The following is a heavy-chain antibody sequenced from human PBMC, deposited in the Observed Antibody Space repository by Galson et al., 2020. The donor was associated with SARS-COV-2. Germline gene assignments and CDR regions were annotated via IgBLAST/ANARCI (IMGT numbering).Heavy chain of an antibody. V-gene: IGHV1-2*02. CDR3: ARGIVVVPAADHYYYSMDD. CDR1: GCTFTGYY. J-gene: IGHJ6*02. Sequence: ASVKVSCKASGCTFTGYYMHWVRQAPGQGLEWMGWINPNSGGTNYAQKFQGRVTMTRDTSISTAYMELSRLRSDDTAVYYCARGIVVVPAADHYYYSMDDWGQGTTVTVSS. CDR2: INPNSGGT. D-gene: IGHD2-2*01.